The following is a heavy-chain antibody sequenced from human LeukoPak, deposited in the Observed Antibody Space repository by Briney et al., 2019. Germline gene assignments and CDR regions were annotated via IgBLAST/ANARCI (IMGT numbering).Heavy chain of an antibody. D-gene: IGHD3-22*01. CDR3: ARSLMIVVVMPIDY. CDR1: GYIFTRIA. Sequence: ASVKVSCRASGYIFTRIAMTWVRQAPGQGLEWMGWINPNSGGTNYAQKFQGRVTMTRDTSISTAYMELSRLRSDDTAVYYCARSLMIVVVMPIDYWGQGTLVTVSS. V-gene: IGHV1-2*02. CDR2: INPNSGGT. J-gene: IGHJ4*02.